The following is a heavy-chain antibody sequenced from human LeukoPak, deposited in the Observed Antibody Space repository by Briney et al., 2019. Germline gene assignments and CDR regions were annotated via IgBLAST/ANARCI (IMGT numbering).Heavy chain of an antibody. CDR3: ARSVSSGWGPKFDY. CDR1: GGSISSYY. CDR2: IYYSGST. Sequence: PSETLSLTCTVSGGSISSYYWSWIRQPPGKGLEWIGYIYYSGSTNYNPSLKSRVTMSVDTSKNQFSLKLSSVTAADTAVYYCARSVSSGWGPKFDYWGQGTLVTVSS. V-gene: IGHV4-59*12. J-gene: IGHJ4*02. D-gene: IGHD6-19*01.